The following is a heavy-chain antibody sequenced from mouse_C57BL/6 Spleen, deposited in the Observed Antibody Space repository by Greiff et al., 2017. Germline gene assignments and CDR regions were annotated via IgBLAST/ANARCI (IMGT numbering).Heavy chain of an antibody. CDR1: GYTFTSYW. V-gene: IGHV1-64*01. Sequence: QVQLQQPGAELVKPGASVKLSCKASGYTFTSYWLHWVKQRPGQGLEWIGMIHPNSGSTNYNEKFKSKATLTVDKSSSTAYMQLSSLTSEDSAVYYCARRGDYDEVDYWGQGTTLTVSS. D-gene: IGHD2-4*01. J-gene: IGHJ2*01. CDR3: ARRGDYDEVDY. CDR2: IHPNSGST.